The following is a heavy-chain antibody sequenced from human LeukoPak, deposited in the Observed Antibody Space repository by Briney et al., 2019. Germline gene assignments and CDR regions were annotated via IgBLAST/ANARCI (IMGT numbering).Heavy chain of an antibody. CDR2: ISSSSSYI. D-gene: IGHD3-22*01. CDR1: GFTFSSYS. CDR3: ARVGYYDSSGYYANDAFDI. V-gene: IGHV3-21*01. Sequence: SGGSLRLSCAASGFTFSSYSMNWVRQAPGKGLEWVSSISSSSSYIYYADSVKGRFTISRDNAKNSLYLQMNSLRAEDTAVYYCARVGYYDSSGYYANDAFDIWGQGTMVTVSS. J-gene: IGHJ3*02.